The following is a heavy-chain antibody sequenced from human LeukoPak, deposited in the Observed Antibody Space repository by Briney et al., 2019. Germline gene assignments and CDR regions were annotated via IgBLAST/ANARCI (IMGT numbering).Heavy chain of an antibody. J-gene: IGHJ4*02. V-gene: IGHV3-21*06. D-gene: IGHD2-21*02. CDR1: GFTFTNYT. CDR3: ATEVTAVPFDC. CDR2: ISSSSIYI. Sequence: GGSLRLSCAASGFTFTNYTMNWVRQTPGKGLEWVSSISSSSIYIYYADSVKGRFTIPRDNAKNSVYLQMNSLRAEDTAVYYCATEVTAVPFDCWGQGTLVTVSS.